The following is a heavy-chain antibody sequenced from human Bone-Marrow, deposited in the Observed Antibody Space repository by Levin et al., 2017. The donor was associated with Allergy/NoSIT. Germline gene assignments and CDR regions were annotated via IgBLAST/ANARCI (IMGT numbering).Heavy chain of an antibody. V-gene: IGHV5-51*01. CDR1: GYSFTSYW. Sequence: KVSCKGSGYSFTSYWIGWVRQTPGKGLEWMGIIYPGDSDTRYSPSFQGQVTISADKSISTAYLQWSSLKASDTAMYYCARQWEPDAFDIWGQGTMVTVSS. D-gene: IGHD1-26*01. CDR3: ARQWEPDAFDI. CDR2: IYPGDSDT. J-gene: IGHJ3*02.